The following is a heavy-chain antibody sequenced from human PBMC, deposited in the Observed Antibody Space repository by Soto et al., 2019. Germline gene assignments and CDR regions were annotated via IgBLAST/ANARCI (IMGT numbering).Heavy chain of an antibody. CDR2: FDPEDGET. Sequence: ASVKVSCKISGYTLTELSMHWVRQAPGKGLEWMGGFDPEDGETIYAQKFQGRVTMTEDTSTDTAYMELSSLRSEDTAVYYCEIFNFAVAFTLFRGQGPFGTGSS. V-gene: IGHV1-24*01. CDR1: GYTLTELS. CDR3: EIFNFAVAFTLF. D-gene: IGHD3-3*01. J-gene: IGHJ4*02.